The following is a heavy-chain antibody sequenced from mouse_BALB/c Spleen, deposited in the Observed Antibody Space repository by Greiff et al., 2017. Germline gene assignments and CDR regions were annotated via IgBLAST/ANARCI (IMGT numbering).Heavy chain of an antibody. V-gene: IGHV1-82*01. J-gene: IGHJ4*01. CDR1: GYAFSSSW. D-gene: IGHD3-1*01. CDR3: ARQLGLRTYYYAMDY. CDR2: IYPGDGDT. Sequence: QVQLKESGPELVKPGASVKISCKASGYAFSSSWMNWVKQRPGQGLEWIGRIYPGDGDTNYNGKFKGKATLTADKSSSTAYMQLSSLTSVDSAVYFCARQLGLRTYYYAMDYWGQGTSVTVSS.